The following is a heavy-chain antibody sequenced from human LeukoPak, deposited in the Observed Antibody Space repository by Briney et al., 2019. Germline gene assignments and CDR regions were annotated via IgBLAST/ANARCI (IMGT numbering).Heavy chain of an antibody. V-gene: IGHV4-61*09. CDR1: GGSISSGTYY. D-gene: IGHD3-10*01. Sequence: SETLSLTCTVSGGSISSGTYYWSWIRQPAGKGLEWIGHIFTSGSTNYNPSLKSRVTISVDTSKSQFSLKLTAVTAADTAVYYCARNTYYYHSGTYLDYWGQGILVTVSS. CDR3: ARNTYYYHSGTYLDY. J-gene: IGHJ4*02. CDR2: IFTSGST.